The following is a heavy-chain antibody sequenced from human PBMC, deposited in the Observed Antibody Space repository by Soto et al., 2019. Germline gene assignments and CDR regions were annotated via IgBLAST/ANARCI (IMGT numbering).Heavy chain of an antibody. CDR3: ARDIRYYDFWSGYLRYYYYGMDV. J-gene: IGHJ6*02. Sequence: SVKVSCKASGGTFSSYAISWVRQAPGQGLEWMGGIIPIFGTANYAQKFRGRVTITADKSTSTAYMELSSLRSEDTAVYYCARDIRYYDFWSGYLRYYYYGMDVWGQGTTVTVSS. V-gene: IGHV1-69*06. CDR1: GGTFSSYA. CDR2: IIPIFGTA. D-gene: IGHD3-3*01.